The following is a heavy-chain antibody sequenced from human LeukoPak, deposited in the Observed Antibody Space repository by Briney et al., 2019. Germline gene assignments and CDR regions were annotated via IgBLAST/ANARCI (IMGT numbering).Heavy chain of an antibody. CDR1: GYTFTGYY. CDR3: ATIDYGDYHSLDY. Sequence: ASVKVSCKASGYTFTGYYMHWVRQAPGQGLEWMGWINSNSGGTNYAQKFQGRVTMTRDTSISTAYMELSRLRSDDTAVYYCATIDYGDYHSLDYWGQGTLVTVSS. J-gene: IGHJ4*02. D-gene: IGHD4-17*01. V-gene: IGHV1-2*02. CDR2: INSNSGGT.